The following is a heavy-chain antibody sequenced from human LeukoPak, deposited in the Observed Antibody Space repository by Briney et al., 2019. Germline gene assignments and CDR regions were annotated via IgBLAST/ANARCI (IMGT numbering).Heavy chain of an antibody. Sequence: SETLSLTCTVSGGSISSYYWSWIRQPPGKGLEWIGYIYYGGSTNYNPSLRNRVTISVDTSKNQFSLKLSSVTAADTAVYYCTMLSGYYYVFDYWGQGTLVTVSS. CDR3: TMLSGYYYVFDY. CDR2: IYYGGST. CDR1: GGSISSYY. D-gene: IGHD3-22*01. J-gene: IGHJ4*02. V-gene: IGHV4-59*01.